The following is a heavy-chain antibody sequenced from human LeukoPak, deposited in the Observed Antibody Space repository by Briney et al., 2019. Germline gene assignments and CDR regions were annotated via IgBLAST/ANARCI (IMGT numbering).Heavy chain of an antibody. J-gene: IGHJ4*02. CDR3: VRWGVAADMQD. Sequence: PGGSLRLSCEASGFTFSSYWMAWVRQAPGKGLEWVANINPAGSDTYYVDSVKGRFTISRDNAKKSTFLQMNSLSVEETALYYCVRWGVAADMQDWGQGTLVTVSS. CDR1: GFTFSSYW. CDR2: INPAGSDT. V-gene: IGHV3-7*01. D-gene: IGHD2-2*01.